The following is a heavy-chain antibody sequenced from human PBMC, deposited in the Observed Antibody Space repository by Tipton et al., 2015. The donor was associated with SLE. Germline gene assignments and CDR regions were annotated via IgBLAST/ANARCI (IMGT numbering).Heavy chain of an antibody. CDR2: IKQDGSEK. D-gene: IGHD3-22*01. CDR3: TRARYYDSSASLPKDYYGMDV. V-gene: IGHV3-7*03. CDR1: GFTFSSYS. Sequence: SLRLSCAASGFTFSSYSMNWVRQAPGKGLEWVANIKQDGSEKYYVDSVKGRFTISRDNAKNSLYLQMNSLKTEDTAVYYCTRARYYDSSASLPKDYYGMDVWGQGTTVTVSS. J-gene: IGHJ6*02.